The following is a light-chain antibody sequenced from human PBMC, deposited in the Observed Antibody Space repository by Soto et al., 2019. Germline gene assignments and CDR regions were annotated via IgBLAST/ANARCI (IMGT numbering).Light chain of an antibody. CDR1: QTIIRY. CDR3: QQSYSTLFT. CDR2: AAS. V-gene: IGKV1-39*01. Sequence: DIQMTQSPSSLSASVGDRVTITCRASQTIIRYLNWYQQKPGIAPNLLIYAASSLQSGVPSRFSGGGSGTEFTLTISSLQPEDFATYYCQQSYSTLFTFGPGTKVEIK. J-gene: IGKJ3*01.